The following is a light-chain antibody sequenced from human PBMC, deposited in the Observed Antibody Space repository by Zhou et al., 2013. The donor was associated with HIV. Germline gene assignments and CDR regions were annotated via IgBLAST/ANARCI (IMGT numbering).Light chain of an antibody. CDR1: QDVRNY. V-gene: IGKV1-9*01. CDR2: AAS. CDR3: HRFHSFPLA. J-gene: IGKJ4*01. Sequence: DIQLTQSPSFLSASVGDRVIITCRASQDVRNYLAWYQQKPGKAPKLLIYAASTLQSGVPSRFSGSRSGAEFTLTISSLQPEDVASYYCHRFHSFPLAFGGGTKV.